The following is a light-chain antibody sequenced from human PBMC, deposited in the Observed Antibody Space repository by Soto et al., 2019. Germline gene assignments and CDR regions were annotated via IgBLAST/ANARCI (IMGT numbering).Light chain of an antibody. CDR3: ATWDSTLSVV. CDR1: SSNIGNNY. V-gene: IGLV1-51*01. CDR2: DNS. J-gene: IGLJ2*01. Sequence: QSALTQPPSVSAAPGQKVTISCSGTSSNIGNNYVSWYQQLPGRAPKLLIYDNSERPSGIPDRFSGSKSGTSATLGITGLQTGDEADYYCATWDSTLSVVFGGGTKLTVL.